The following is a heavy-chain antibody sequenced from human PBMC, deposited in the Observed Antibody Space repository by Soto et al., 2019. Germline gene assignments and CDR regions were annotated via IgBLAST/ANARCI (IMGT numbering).Heavy chain of an antibody. Sequence: QVQLQESGPGLVKPSQTLSLTCTVSGGSISSGDYYWTWIRQPPGKGLEWIGFIFYTGSPYYNPSLKSRLAISVDTSKNQFSLNLTSVTAADTAVYFCAGEPTGGPAAGAIEIWGQGTMVTVSS. V-gene: IGHV4-30-4*01. J-gene: IGHJ3*02. CDR1: GGSISSGDYY. D-gene: IGHD6-25*01. CDR3: AGEPTGGPAAGAIEI. CDR2: IFYTGSP.